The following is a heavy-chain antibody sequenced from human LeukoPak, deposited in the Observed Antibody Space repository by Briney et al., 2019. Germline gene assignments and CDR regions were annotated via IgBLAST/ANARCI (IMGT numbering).Heavy chain of an antibody. CDR2: INSDGSST. CDR1: GLTFSSYW. Sequence: PGGSLRLSCAASGLTFSSYWMHWVRQAPGKGLVWVSRINSDGSSTSYADSVKGRFTISRDNAKNTLYLQMNSLRAEDTAVYYCASGNYDYVWGSYRAEVTYWGQGTLVTVSS. D-gene: IGHD3-16*01. CDR3: ASGNYDYVWGSYRAEVTY. J-gene: IGHJ4*02. V-gene: IGHV3-74*01.